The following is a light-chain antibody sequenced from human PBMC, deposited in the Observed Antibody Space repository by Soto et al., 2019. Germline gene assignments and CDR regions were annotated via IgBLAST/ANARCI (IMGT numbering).Light chain of an antibody. Sequence: QSVLPQPASVSGSPGQSITISCTGTSSDVGGYNYVSWYQHHPGKAPKLIIYDVTNRPSEVSNPFSGSKSGNTASLTISGLQPEDEADYYCSSYTTSNTRQIVFGTGTKVTVL. CDR3: SSYTTSNTRQIV. CDR2: DVT. V-gene: IGLV2-14*03. J-gene: IGLJ1*01. CDR1: SSDVGGYNY.